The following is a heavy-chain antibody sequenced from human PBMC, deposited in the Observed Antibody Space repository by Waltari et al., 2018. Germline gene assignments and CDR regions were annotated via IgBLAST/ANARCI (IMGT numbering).Heavy chain of an antibody. Sequence: EVQLVQSGAEVKKPGESLKISCKGSGYSFTSYCIGCVRQLPGKGREGGGIIYPGDSDTRYSPSFQGQVTISADKSISTAYLQWSSLKASDTAMYYCARLMGILYRGNWFDPWGQGTLVTVSS. CDR1: GYSFTSYC. J-gene: IGHJ5*02. CDR2: IYPGDSDT. D-gene: IGHD2-8*01. CDR3: ARLMGILYRGNWFDP. V-gene: IGHV5-51*01.